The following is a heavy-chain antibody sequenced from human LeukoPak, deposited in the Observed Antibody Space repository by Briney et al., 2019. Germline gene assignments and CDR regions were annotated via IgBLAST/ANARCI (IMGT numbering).Heavy chain of an antibody. CDR1: AFPFSNHW. Sequence: GGSLRLSCAASAFPFSNHWMTWVRQAPGKGLEWVATIKQGGSETYYVDSVKGRFAISRDNAKNSLYLQMDILRADDTAVYYCAQSGIAVAGGVLNWGQGILVTVSS. V-gene: IGHV3-7*01. D-gene: IGHD6-13*01. CDR2: IKQGGSET. CDR3: AQSGIAVAGGVLN. J-gene: IGHJ4*02.